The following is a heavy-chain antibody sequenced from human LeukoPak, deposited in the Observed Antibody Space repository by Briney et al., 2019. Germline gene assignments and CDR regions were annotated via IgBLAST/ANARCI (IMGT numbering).Heavy chain of an antibody. CDR1: GGSISSYY. CDR2: IYTSGST. CDR3: AGQHVLLWPPTD. J-gene: IGHJ4*02. V-gene: IGHV4-4*07. Sequence: SETLSPTCTVSGGSISSYYWSWIRQPAGKGLEWIGRIYTSGSTNYNPSLKSRVTMSVDTSKNQFSLKLSSVTAADTAVYYCAGQHVLLWPPTDWGQGTLVTVSS. D-gene: IGHD3-10*01.